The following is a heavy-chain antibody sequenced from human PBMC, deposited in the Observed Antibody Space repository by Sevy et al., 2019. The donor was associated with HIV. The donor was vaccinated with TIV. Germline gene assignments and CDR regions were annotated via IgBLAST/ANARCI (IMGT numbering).Heavy chain of an antibody. CDR3: ARYRKVGATSSGYAFDI. D-gene: IGHD1-26*01. J-gene: IGHJ3*02. CDR2: IYSGGST. V-gene: IGHV3-53*01. CDR1: GFTVSSNY. Sequence: GESLKISCAASGFTVSSNYMSWVRQAPGKGLEWVSVIYSGGSTYYADSVKGRFTISRDNSKNTLYLQMNSLRAEDTAVYYCARYRKVGATSSGYAFDIWGQGTMVTVSS.